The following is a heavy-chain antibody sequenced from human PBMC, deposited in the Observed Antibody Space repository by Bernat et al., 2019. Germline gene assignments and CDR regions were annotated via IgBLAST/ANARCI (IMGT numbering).Heavy chain of an antibody. D-gene: IGHD3-16*01. Sequence: QLQLQESGPGLVKPSETLSLPCTVSGGSISSSSYYWGWIRQPPGKGLDWIGSLYYSGSTYYNPSLNRRVSISVDTSMNQFSLKLSSVTAAGTAVYYCARLPFTGNGGRGPFDIWGQGTMVPVSS. CDR2: LYYSGST. V-gene: IGHV4-39*01. J-gene: IGHJ3*02. CDR3: ARLPFTGNGGRGPFDI. CDR1: GGSISSSSYY.